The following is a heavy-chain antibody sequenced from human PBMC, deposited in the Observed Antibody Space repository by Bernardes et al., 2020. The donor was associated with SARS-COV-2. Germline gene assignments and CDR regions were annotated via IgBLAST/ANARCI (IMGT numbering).Heavy chain of an antibody. CDR1: GYSFTSYW. CDR2: IYPGDSDT. V-gene: IGHV5-51*01. CDR3: ARLGAATRYYYYGMDV. Sequence: GESLKISCKGSGYSFTSYWIGWVRQMPGKGLEWMGIIYPGDSDTRYSPSFQGQVTISADKSISTAYLQWSSLKASDTAIYYCARLGAATRYYYYGMDVWGQGTTVTVSS. J-gene: IGHJ6*02. D-gene: IGHD2-15*01.